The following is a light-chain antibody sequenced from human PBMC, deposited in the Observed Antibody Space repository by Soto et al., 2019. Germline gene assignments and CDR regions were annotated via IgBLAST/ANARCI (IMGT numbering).Light chain of an antibody. Sequence: EIVLTQSPSTLPLSPGDRATLSCRASQSVSNYLAWYQQRPGQAPRLLISDASNRATGIPARFSGSGSGTDFSLTISSLEPEDFEVYYCQQRDNWQVTFGQGTRLEIK. CDR1: QSVSNY. V-gene: IGKV3-11*01. J-gene: IGKJ5*01. CDR3: QQRDNWQVT. CDR2: DAS.